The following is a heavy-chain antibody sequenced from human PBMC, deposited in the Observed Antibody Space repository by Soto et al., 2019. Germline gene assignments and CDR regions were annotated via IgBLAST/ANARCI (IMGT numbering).Heavy chain of an antibody. CDR2: INAGNGKT. CDR3: AKVGGPSTVGTRPVTYYYQYGMDV. V-gene: IGHV1-3*01. D-gene: IGHD6-6*01. J-gene: IGHJ6*02. CDR1: GYTFTTST. Sequence: QVHLVQSGAEVKKPGASVKVSCKASGYTFTTSTMHWVRQAPGQSLEWMGWINAGNGKTKYSQKFQGRVTINRATSASTAYMELSNLRSEDTAVYYCAKVGGPSTVGTRPVTYYYQYGMDVWGQGTTVTVS.